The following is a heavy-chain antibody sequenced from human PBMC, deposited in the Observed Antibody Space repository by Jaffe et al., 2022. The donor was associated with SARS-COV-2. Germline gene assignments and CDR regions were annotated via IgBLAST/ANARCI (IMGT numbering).Heavy chain of an antibody. J-gene: IGHJ4*02. CDR3: AGFGGDYVQVDY. D-gene: IGHD3-16*01. Sequence: QLQLQLSGPGLVKPSETLSLTCSVSGGSISDNNYNWGWFRQPPGRGLEWIGSISYSGSTHYSPSLKSRATMSLDASKNQFSLKLISVTAADTAVYFCAGFGGDYVQVDYWGQGTLVTVSS. V-gene: IGHV4-39*01. CDR1: GGSISDNNYN. CDR2: ISYSGST.